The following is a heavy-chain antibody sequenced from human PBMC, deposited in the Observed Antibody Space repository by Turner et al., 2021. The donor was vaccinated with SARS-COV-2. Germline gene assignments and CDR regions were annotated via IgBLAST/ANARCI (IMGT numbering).Heavy chain of an antibody. J-gene: IGHJ5*02. CDR3: SRRGLAVAAT. D-gene: IGHD6-19*01. V-gene: IGHV4-39*01. CDR1: DGSISSNGYY. CDR2: IYYGGST. Sequence: QLQLQESGPGLVKPSETLSLTCTVSDGSISSNGYYWGWFRQPPGKGLEWIGSIYYGGSTYFNPSFKSRATISADMPKNQFSLRLTSLTAADTAVYSCSRRGLAVAATWGQGTLVTVSS.